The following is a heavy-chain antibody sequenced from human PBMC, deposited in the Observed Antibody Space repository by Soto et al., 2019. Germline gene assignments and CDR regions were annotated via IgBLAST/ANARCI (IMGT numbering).Heavy chain of an antibody. V-gene: IGHV3-48*02. Sequence: GGSLRLSCAASGFTFSSYSMNWVRQAPGKGLEWVSYISSSSSTIYYADSVKGRFTISRDNAKNSLYLQMNSLRDEDTAVYYCARDRGSDCTNGVCPITLFDYWGQGTLVTVSS. CDR3: ARDRGSDCTNGVCPITLFDY. J-gene: IGHJ4*02. D-gene: IGHD2-8*01. CDR1: GFTFSSYS. CDR2: ISSSSSTI.